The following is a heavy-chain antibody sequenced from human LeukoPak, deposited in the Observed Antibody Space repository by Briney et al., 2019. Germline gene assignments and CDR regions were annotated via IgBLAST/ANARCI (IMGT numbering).Heavy chain of an antibody. Sequence: GGSLRLSCAASGFTFSSYVMHWVRQAPGKGLEYVAAISSDGGTTYYANSVKARFMISRDNSKNTLYLQVNSLRAEDTAVYYCARVIAARPGPTYYFDYWGQGTLVTVSS. CDR3: ARVIAARPGPTYYFDY. V-gene: IGHV3-64*01. D-gene: IGHD6-6*01. CDR2: ISSDGGTT. CDR1: GFTFSSYV. J-gene: IGHJ4*02.